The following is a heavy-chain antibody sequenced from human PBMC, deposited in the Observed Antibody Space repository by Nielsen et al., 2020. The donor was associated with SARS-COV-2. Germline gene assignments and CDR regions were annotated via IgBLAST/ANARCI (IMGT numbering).Heavy chain of an antibody. CDR3: AKDEAVSASDGFDS. CDR1: GFALGNFA. D-gene: IGHD5-24*01. CDR2: VSGRGDRT. Sequence: GESLKISCTASGFALGNFALTWVRQAPGKGLEWVSVVSGRGDRTFYADSVRGRFTVSRDNSNNTVFLQMNSLRAEDTAVYYCAKDEAVSASDGFDSWGQGTLVTVSS. V-gene: IGHV3-23*01. J-gene: IGHJ4*02.